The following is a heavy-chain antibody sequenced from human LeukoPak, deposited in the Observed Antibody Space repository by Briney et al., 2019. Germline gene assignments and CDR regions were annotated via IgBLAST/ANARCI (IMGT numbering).Heavy chain of an antibody. Sequence: GGSLRLSCAASGFTFSTASLHWVRQAPGRGLEWVSAFDTGFGTYYPDSLKGRFTNSRDNSKNTLYLQMNSLRADDTAVYYCAKRPLVRTAYYSLMATPFDYWGQGTLVTVSS. CDR3: AKRPLVRTAYYSLMATPFDY. J-gene: IGHJ4*02. D-gene: IGHD3/OR15-3a*01. V-gene: IGHV3-23*01. CDR1: GFTFSTAS. CDR2: FDTGFGT.